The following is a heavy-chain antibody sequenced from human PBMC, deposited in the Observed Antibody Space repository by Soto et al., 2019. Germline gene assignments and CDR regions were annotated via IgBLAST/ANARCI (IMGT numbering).Heavy chain of an antibody. Sequence: ASVKVSCKASGYTFTSYGISWVRQAPGQGLEWMGWISAYNGNTNYAQKLQGRVTMTTDTSTSTAYMELRSLRSDDTAVYYCARGPPIAYCGGDCYHFDYWGQGTLVTVSS. CDR2: ISAYNGNT. CDR3: ARGPPIAYCGGDCYHFDY. D-gene: IGHD2-21*02. J-gene: IGHJ4*02. CDR1: GYTFTSYG. V-gene: IGHV1-18*01.